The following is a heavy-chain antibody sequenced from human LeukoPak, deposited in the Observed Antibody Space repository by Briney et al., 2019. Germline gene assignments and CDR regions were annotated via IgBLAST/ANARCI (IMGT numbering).Heavy chain of an antibody. V-gene: IGHV3-30*04. CDR1: GFTFSDYS. CDR3: ARDQIYAATFDY. Sequence: GRSLRLSCAASGFTFSDYSMHWVRQAPGKGLEWVTFISDDGRNKNYADSVKGRFTISRDDSRNTLYLQMISLRVEDTAVYYCARDQIYAATFDYWGQGTLVTVSS. J-gene: IGHJ4*02. CDR2: ISDDGRNK. D-gene: IGHD5/OR15-5a*01.